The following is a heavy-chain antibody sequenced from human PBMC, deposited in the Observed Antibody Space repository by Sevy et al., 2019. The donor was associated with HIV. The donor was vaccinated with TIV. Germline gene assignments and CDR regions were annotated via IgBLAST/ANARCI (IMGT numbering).Heavy chain of an antibody. D-gene: IGHD2-15*01. CDR3: VSAQGYCYNNTCYGGSVNAFDV. Sequence: GGSLRLSCAASAFTFSDYAMHWVRQVPGKGLEWVSGISWNSEAVGYADSVKGRFTISRDNAQNSLFLQLNSLRVEDTAVYYCVSAQGYCYNNTCYGGSVNAFDVWGRGTMVTVSS. CDR1: AFTFSDYA. V-gene: IGHV3-9*01. J-gene: IGHJ3*01. CDR2: ISWNSEAV.